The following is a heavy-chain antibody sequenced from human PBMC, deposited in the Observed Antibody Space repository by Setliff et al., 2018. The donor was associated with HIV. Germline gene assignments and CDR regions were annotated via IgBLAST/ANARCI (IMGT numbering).Heavy chain of an antibody. CDR2: IHSSGST. J-gene: IGHJ6*03. CDR1: GGSVNDFY. CDR3: AGGALSDMLPGYSRGGYSFMDV. D-gene: IGHD3-9*01. Sequence: PSETLSLTCTVSGGSVNDFYCNWIRQPPGKGPEWIGYIHSSGSTIYNPSLKSRITISLDTSKEQFSLELSSVTAADTAIYYCAGGALSDMLPGYSRGGYSFMDVWGRGTTVTVSS. V-gene: IGHV4-4*09.